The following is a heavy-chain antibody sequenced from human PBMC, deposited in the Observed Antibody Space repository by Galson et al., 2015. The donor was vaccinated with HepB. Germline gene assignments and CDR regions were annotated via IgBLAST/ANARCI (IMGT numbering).Heavy chain of an antibody. J-gene: IGHJ4*02. CDR3: AKVTNEYNWNNGALDY. CDR1: GFTFDDYA. V-gene: IGHV3-9*01. Sequence: SLRLSCAASGFTFDDYAMHWVRQAPGKGLEWVSGISWNSGSIGYADSVKGRFTISRDNAKNSLYLQMNSLRAEDTALYYCAKVTNEYNWNNGALDYWGQGTLVTVSS. D-gene: IGHD1/OR15-1a*01. CDR2: ISWNSGSI.